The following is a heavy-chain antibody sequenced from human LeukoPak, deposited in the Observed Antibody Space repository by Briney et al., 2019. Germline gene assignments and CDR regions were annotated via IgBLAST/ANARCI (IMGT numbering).Heavy chain of an antibody. CDR2: MNPNSGNT. Sequence: GASVKVSCKAPGGTFNNYAISWVRQATGQGLEWMGWMNPNSGNTGYAQKFQGRVTMTRNTSISTAYMELSSLRSEDTAVYYCARVGRIVATTSLRYWGQGTLVTVSS. J-gene: IGHJ4*02. CDR1: GGTFNNYA. D-gene: IGHD5-12*01. CDR3: ARVGRIVATTSLRY. V-gene: IGHV1-8*02.